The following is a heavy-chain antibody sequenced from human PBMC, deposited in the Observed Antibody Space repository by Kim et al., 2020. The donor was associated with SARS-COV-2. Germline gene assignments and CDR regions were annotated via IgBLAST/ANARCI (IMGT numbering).Heavy chain of an antibody. D-gene: IGHD3-3*01. CDR1: GFTFDDYA. J-gene: IGHJ6*03. Sequence: GGSLRLSCAASGFTFDDYAMHWVRQAPGKGLEWVSLISGDGGSTYYADSVKGRFTISRDNSKNSLYLQMNSLRTEDTALYYCAKDPTYYDFWSGYRRTWYMDVWGKGTTVTVSS. V-gene: IGHV3-43*02. CDR3: AKDPTYYDFWSGYRRTWYMDV. CDR2: ISGDGGST.